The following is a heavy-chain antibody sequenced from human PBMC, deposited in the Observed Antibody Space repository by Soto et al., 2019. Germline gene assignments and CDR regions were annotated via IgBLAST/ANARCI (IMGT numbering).Heavy chain of an antibody. CDR3: ARGCSGGTNGFYFDF. CDR1: GFTFGNFG. Sequence: VQLVESGGGVVQPGRSLRLSCAASGFTFGNFGIHWVRQAPGKGLEWVADISSDGSRKFYADSVKGRFTISRDNFKNTLYLQMNSLRTEDTAVYFCARGCSGGTNGFYFDFWGQGILVTVSS. J-gene: IGHJ4*02. CDR2: ISSDGSRK. D-gene: IGHD2-8*01. V-gene: IGHV3-30*03.